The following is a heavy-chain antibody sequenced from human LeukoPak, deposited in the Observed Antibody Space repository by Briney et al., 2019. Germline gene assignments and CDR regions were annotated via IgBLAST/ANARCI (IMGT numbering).Heavy chain of an antibody. J-gene: IGHJ4*02. Sequence: PGGSLRLSCEASGFTFGIYWMHWVRQAPGKGLVWISRISNADRDTRYADSVKGRFTISRDNAKNSLYLQMNSLRAEDTAVYYCARAVAGNGGDYWGQGTLVTVSS. V-gene: IGHV3-74*01. CDR1: GFTFGIYW. D-gene: IGHD6-19*01. CDR3: ARAVAGNGGDY. CDR2: ISNADRDT.